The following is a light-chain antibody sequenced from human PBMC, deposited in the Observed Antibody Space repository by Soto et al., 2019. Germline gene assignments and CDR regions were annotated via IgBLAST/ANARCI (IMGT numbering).Light chain of an antibody. CDR3: EQYGCSPMYT. Sequence: EVVLTQSPGTLSLFPGERVTLSCRASQSVSNNYVAWYQQRPDQAPRLLIYGASIRATGLPDRFSGGGSGAAFSHTVSRLEPEDFAVYYYEQYGCSPMYTFGQGTRLEIK. CDR2: GAS. CDR1: QSVSNNY. V-gene: IGKV3-20*01. J-gene: IGKJ2*01.